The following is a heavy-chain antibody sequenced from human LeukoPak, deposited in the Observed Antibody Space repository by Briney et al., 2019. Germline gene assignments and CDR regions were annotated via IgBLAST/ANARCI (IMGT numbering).Heavy chain of an antibody. CDR1: GFTFSSYA. CDR2: ISGSGGST. J-gene: IGHJ4*02. D-gene: IGHD3-3*01. Sequence: PGGSLRLSCAASGFTFSSYAMSWVRQAPGKGLEWVSAISGSGGSTYSADSVKGRFTISRDNFKNTLYLQMNSLRTEDTAVYSCAPSPLTIFGGLPGHFDYWGQGTLVTVSS. V-gene: IGHV3-23*01. CDR3: APSPLTIFGGLPGHFDY.